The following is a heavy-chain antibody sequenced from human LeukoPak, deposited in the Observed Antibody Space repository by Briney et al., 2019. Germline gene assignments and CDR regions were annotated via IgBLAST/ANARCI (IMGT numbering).Heavy chain of an antibody. D-gene: IGHD5-24*01. Sequence: SETLSLTCTVSGGTISSYYWSWVRQPPGKGLEWIGYIYYSGSTNYNPSLKSRVTISGDKSKDQFSLKLSSVTAADTAVYYCARHLRWLQYGLHVWRQGTTVTVSS. V-gene: IGHV4-59*08. CDR2: IYYSGST. J-gene: IGHJ6*02. CDR1: GGTISSYY. CDR3: ARHLRWLQYGLHV.